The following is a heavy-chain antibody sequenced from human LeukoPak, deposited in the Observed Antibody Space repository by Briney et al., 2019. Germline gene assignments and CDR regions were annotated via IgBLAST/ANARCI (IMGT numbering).Heavy chain of an antibody. J-gene: IGHJ3*02. CDR1: GGSIISSTFY. Sequence: SETLSLTCTVSGGSIISSTFYWGWVRQPPGKGLEWIGSIYYSGSTYYSPSLKSRVTISVDTSKNQFSLKLSSVTAADTAVYYCARQSQDDAFDIWGQGTMVTVSS. V-gene: IGHV4-39*01. CDR2: IYYSGST. CDR3: ARQSQDDAFDI.